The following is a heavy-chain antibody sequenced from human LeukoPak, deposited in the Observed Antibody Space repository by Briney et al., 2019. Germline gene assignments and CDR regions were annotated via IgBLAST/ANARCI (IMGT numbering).Heavy chain of an antibody. V-gene: IGHV4-30-2*01. CDR2: IYHSGSGST. Sequence: PSETLSLTCTVSGGSISSGGYYWSWIRQHPGKGLEWIGYIYHSGSGSTYYNPSLKSRVTISIDKSKNQFSLKLNSVTAADTAVYYCARTNDFWSGPTLDVWGQGTTVTVSS. D-gene: IGHD3-3*01. CDR3: ARTNDFWSGPTLDV. CDR1: GGSISSGGYY. J-gene: IGHJ6*02.